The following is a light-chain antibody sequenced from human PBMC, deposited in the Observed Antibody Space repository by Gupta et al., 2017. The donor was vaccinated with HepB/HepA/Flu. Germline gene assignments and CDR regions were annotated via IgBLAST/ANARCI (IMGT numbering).Light chain of an antibody. J-gene: IGKJ1*01. Sequence: DIQMTQSPSTLSASVGDRVTITCRASESVNNWLAWYQQKPGKVPDLLIYKTSTLKSGVPSRFSGSGAGTEFTITISSLQPDDFATYYCQVYNSYSRAFGQGTKVEIK. CDR2: KTS. CDR3: QVYNSYSRA. V-gene: IGKV1-5*03. CDR1: ESVNNW.